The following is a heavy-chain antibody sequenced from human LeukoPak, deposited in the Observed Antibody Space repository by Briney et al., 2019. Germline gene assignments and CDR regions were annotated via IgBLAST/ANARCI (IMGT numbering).Heavy chain of an antibody. CDR2: ISYDGSNK. Sequence: GGSLRLSCAVSGFTFSSYGMHWVRQAPGKGLEWVAVISYDGSNKYYADSVKGRFTISRDNSKNTLYLQMNSLRAEDTAVYYCAKDGHLLWFGELSPRYFDYWGQGTLVTVSS. V-gene: IGHV3-30*18. CDR1: GFTFSSYG. J-gene: IGHJ4*02. D-gene: IGHD3-10*01. CDR3: AKDGHLLWFGELSPRYFDY.